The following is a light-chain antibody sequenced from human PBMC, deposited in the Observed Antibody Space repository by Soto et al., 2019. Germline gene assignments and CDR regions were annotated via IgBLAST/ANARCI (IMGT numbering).Light chain of an antibody. J-gene: IGKJ1*01. CDR2: GAS. CDR1: QTVISNY. V-gene: IGKV3-20*01. CDR3: QQYGSSTWT. Sequence: EVGWTQSPGTLSLSPGERATLSCRASQTVISNYLAWYQQKPGQAPGLLIYGASSRAAGIPDRFTGSGSGTDFTLTISRLEPADFAMYYCQQYGSSTWTFGQGSEVAIK.